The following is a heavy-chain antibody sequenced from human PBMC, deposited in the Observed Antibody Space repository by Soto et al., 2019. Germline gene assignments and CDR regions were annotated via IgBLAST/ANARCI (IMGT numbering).Heavy chain of an antibody. CDR3: AKTRLSGSYLHVFDI. V-gene: IGHV3-23*01. D-gene: IGHD1-26*01. CDR1: GFTFSSYA. CDR2: ISGSGGST. J-gene: IGHJ3*02. Sequence: GGSLRLSCAASGFTFSSYAMSWVGQAPGRGLEWVSAISGSGGSTYYADSVKGRFTISRNNSKNTLYLQMNSLRAEDTAVYYCAKTRLSGSYLHVFDIWGQGTMDTVSS.